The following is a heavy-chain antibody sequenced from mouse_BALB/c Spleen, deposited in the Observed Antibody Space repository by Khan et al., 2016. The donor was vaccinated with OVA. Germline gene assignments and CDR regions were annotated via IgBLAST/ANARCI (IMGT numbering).Heavy chain of an antibody. V-gene: IGHV1-9*01. Sequence: QVQLKQSGAELMKPGASVKISCKATGYTFSGYWIEWVKQRPGHGLEWIGEILPGSDITNYNEKFKGKATFTADTSSNTAYMQLSSLTSEDSAVYYCETYGSYWYFDVWGAGTTVTVSS. D-gene: IGHD1-1*01. CDR3: ETYGSYWYFDV. J-gene: IGHJ1*01. CDR2: ILPGSDIT. CDR1: GYTFSGYW.